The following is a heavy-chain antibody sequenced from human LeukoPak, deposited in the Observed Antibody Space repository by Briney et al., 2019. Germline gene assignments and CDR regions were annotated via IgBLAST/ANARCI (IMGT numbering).Heavy chain of an antibody. CDR2: ISYDGSNK. J-gene: IGHJ4*02. D-gene: IGHD3-10*01. Sequence: GRSLRLSCAASGFTFSSYGMHWVRQAPGKGLEWVAVISYDGSNKYYADSVKGRFTISRDNSKNTLYLQMNSLRAEDTAVYYRAKGLLWFGELSPSFDYWGQGTLVTVSS. V-gene: IGHV3-30*18. CDR1: GFTFSSYG. CDR3: AKGLLWFGELSPSFDY.